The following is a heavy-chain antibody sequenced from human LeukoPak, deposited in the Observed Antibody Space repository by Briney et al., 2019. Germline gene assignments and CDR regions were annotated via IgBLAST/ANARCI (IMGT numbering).Heavy chain of an antibody. Sequence: ASVKASCKTSGYSFTSYGISWVRQAPGQGLEWMGWISTYNGNTNYAQKLQGRVTMTTDTSTSTAYMELKSLRSDDTAVYLCARMSDPFDYWGQGTLVTVSS. CDR2: ISTYNGNT. V-gene: IGHV1-18*01. CDR3: ARMSDPFDY. J-gene: IGHJ4*02. CDR1: GYSFTSYG.